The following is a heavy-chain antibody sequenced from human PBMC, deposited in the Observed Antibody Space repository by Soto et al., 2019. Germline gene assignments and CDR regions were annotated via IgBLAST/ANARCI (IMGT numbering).Heavy chain of an antibody. CDR1: GGSITSNSYY. CDR2: FYYSEST. J-gene: IGHJ4*02. D-gene: IGHD4-17*01. CDR3: ARRSTVTYDY. Sequence: QLQLQESGPELVKPSETLSLTCTVSGGSITSNSYYWGWIRQPPGKGLEWIGSFYYSESTYFNPSLKSRVTISVDTSKNQSSLKLSAVTAADTAVYYCARRSTVTYDYWGQGILVTVSS. V-gene: IGHV4-39*01.